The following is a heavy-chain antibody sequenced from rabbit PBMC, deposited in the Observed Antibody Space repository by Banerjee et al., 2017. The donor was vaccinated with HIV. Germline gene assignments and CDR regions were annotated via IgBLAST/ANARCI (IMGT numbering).Heavy chain of an antibody. J-gene: IGHJ4*01. V-gene: IGHV1S45*01. CDR3: ARFYAGYGYATFNL. CDR2: IYAGSSGST. CDR1: GFSFSSSYW. D-gene: IGHD6-1*01. Sequence: QEQLEESGGDLVKPEGSLTLTCTASGFSFSSSYWICWVRQAPGKGLEWIACIYAGSSGSTYYASWAKGRFTISKTSSTTVTLQMTSLTAADTATYFCARFYAGYGYATFNLWGPGTLVTIS.